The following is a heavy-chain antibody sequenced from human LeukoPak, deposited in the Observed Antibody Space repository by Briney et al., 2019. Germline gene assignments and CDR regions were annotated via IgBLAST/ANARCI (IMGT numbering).Heavy chain of an antibody. V-gene: IGHV3-21*01. Sequence: GGSLRLSCAASGFTFSSYSMNWVRQAPGKGLEWVSSITSSSSYIYYADSVKGRFTISRDNAKNSLYLQMNSLRAEDTAVYYCARPSSYYYYYMDVWGKGTTVTVSS. CDR2: ITSSSSYI. CDR3: ARPSSYYYYYMDV. J-gene: IGHJ6*03. CDR1: GFTFSSYS.